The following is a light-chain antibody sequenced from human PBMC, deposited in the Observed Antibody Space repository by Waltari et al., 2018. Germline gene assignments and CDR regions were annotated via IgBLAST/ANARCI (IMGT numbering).Light chain of an antibody. CDR3: NSRDSSGNPLYV. CDR2: GKN. Sequence: SSELTQDPAVSVALGQTVRITCHGHSIRRYYASRYQQKPGQAPVLVIYGKNNRPSGIPDRFSGSSSGNTASLTITGAQAEDEADYYCNSRDSSGNPLYVFGTGTKVTVL. J-gene: IGLJ1*01. V-gene: IGLV3-19*01. CDR1: SIRRYY.